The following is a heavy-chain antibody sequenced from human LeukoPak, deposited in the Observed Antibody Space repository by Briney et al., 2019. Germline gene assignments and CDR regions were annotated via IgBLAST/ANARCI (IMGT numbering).Heavy chain of an antibody. J-gene: IGHJ6*03. CDR3: ARAAGPPYYDFWSGYYNANPLYYYYYYMDV. V-gene: IGHV4-59*11. D-gene: IGHD3-3*01. CDR2: IYYSGST. CDR1: GGSISSHY. Sequence: PSETLSLTCTVSGGSISSHYWSWIRQPPGKGLEWIGYIYYSGSTNYNPSLKSRVTISVDTSKNQFSLKLSSVTAADTAVYYCARAAGPPYYDFWSGYYNANPLYYYYYYMDVWGKGTTVTVSS.